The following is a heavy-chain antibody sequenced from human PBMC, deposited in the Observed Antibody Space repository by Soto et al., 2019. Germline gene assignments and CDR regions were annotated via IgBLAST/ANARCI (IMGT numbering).Heavy chain of an antibody. CDR1: GFIFSSYE. V-gene: IGHV3-48*03. Sequence: EVQLVESGGGLVQPGGSLRLSCAASGFIFSSYEMNWVRQAPGKGLEWVAYITSSGNTIHYADSVKGRFTISRDNAKNSLYLQINSLRAEDKAVYYCGRDYGDRIQVWSHYFEHWGQGTLVTVSS. D-gene: IGHD5-18*01. CDR2: ITSSGNTI. J-gene: IGHJ4*02. CDR3: GRDYGDRIQVWSHYFEH.